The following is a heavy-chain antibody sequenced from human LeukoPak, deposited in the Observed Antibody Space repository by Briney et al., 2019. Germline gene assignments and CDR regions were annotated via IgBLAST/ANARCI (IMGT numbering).Heavy chain of an antibody. D-gene: IGHD6-19*01. V-gene: IGHV1-8*01. J-gene: IGHJ6*02. CDR1: GYTFTSYD. CDR3: ARESYSSGWYWKDYYYGMDV. Sequence: ASVKVSCKASGYTFTSYDINWVRQATGQGLEWMGWMNPNSGNTGYAQKFQGRVTMTRNTSISTAYMELSSLRSEDMAVYYCARESYSSGWYWKDYYYGMDVWGQGTTVTVSS. CDR2: MNPNSGNT.